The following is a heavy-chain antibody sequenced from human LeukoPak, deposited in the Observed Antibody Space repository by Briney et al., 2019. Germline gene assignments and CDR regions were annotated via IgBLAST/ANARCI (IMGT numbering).Heavy chain of an antibody. CDR1: GVSISSYY. D-gene: IGHD2-15*01. V-gene: IGHV4-59*01. CDR3: ARVGYCSGGSCYSSPLFGY. Sequence: SETLSLTCTVSGVSISSYYWSWLRQPPGKGREWIWYIYYSGSTNYNPSLKSRVTISVDTSKNQFSLKLSSVTAADTAVYYCARVGYCSGGSCYSSPLFGYWGQGTLVTVSS. CDR2: IYYSGST. J-gene: IGHJ4*02.